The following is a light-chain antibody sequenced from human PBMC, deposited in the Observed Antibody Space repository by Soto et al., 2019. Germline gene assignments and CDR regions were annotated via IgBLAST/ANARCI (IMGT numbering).Light chain of an antibody. CDR1: QSVSSY. Sequence: EIVLTQSPATLAFSPGERSTLSCRASQSVSSYLAWYQQKSGQAPRLLIYDASNRATGIPARFSGSGSGTDFTLTISSLEAEDFAVYYCQQRRSWPRAFGQGTKVDIK. CDR2: DAS. CDR3: QQRRSWPRA. V-gene: IGKV3-11*01. J-gene: IGKJ1*01.